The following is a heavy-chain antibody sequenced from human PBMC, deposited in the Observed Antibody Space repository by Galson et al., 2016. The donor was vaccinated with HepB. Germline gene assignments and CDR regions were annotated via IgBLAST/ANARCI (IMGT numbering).Heavy chain of an antibody. Sequence: SLRLSCAASGFSFSXXXMHXXXQAXXXGLXXVAXXXNDXXXEXXADSGXGRFSISRDNSKNTLYLQMNNLRAEDTALXSCAKDPDLFGGVYWAQGTLXXVSS. CDR3: AKDPDLFGGVY. D-gene: IGHD3-16*01. CDR2: XXNDXXXE. J-gene: IGHJ4*02. V-gene: IGHV3-30*18. CDR1: GFSFSXXX.